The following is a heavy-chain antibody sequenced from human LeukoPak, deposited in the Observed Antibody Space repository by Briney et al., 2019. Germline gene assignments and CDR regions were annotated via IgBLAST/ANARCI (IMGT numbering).Heavy chain of an antibody. CDR3: ARSRGVVAAASFQH. J-gene: IGHJ1*01. CDR1: GYTFTSYA. D-gene: IGHD2-15*01. Sequence: ASVKVSCKASGYTFTSYAMHWVRQAPGQRLEWMGWINAGNGNTKYSQKSQGRVTITRDTSASTAYMELSSLRSEDTAVYYCARSRGVVAAASFQHWGQGTLVTVSS. CDR2: INAGNGNT. V-gene: IGHV1-3*01.